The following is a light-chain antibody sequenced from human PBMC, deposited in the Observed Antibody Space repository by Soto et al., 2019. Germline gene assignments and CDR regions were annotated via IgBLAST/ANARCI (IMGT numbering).Light chain of an antibody. V-gene: IGKV4-1*01. J-gene: IGKJ1*01. CDR3: QQYYSTPPT. Sequence: DIVMTQSPDSLAVSLGEKATINCKSSQSVLYSSNNENYLAWYQQKPGQPPNLLIYWASTRESGVPDRFSGSGSGTDFTLTISSLQAEDVAVYYCQQYYSTPPTFGQGTKVEIK. CDR2: WAS. CDR1: QSVLYSSNNENY.